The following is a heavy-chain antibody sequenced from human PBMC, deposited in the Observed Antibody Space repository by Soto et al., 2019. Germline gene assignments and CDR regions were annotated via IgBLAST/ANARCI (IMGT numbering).Heavy chain of an antibody. CDR3: AKDFGAWSDS. J-gene: IGHJ4*02. D-gene: IGHD6-19*01. V-gene: IGHV3-30*18. CDR1: GFAFSTYG. CDR2: ISYDGTDK. Sequence: XGCLRLSCVGSGFAFSTYGMHWVRQAPAKGLEWVALISYDGTDKYYADSVKGRFSISRDNSKQTLSLQMDSLRPEDTAVYYCAKDFGAWSDSWGQGTLVTVSS.